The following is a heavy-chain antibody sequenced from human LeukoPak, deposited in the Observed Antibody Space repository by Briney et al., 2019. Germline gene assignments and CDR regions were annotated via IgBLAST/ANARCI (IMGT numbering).Heavy chain of an antibody. CDR3: ARDRGGSYSAIDY. V-gene: IGHV3-48*04. Sequence: GGSLRLSCAASGFTFCSYSLNWVRQAPGKGLEWVSFISSSSITIYYADSVKGRFTISRDNAEKSLYLQMNSLRAEDTAVNYCARDRGGSYSAIDYWGQGTLVTVSS. CDR2: ISSSSITI. J-gene: IGHJ4*02. D-gene: IGHD2-15*01. CDR1: GFTFCSYS.